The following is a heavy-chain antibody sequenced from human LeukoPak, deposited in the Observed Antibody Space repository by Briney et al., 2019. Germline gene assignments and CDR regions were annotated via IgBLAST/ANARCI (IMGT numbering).Heavy chain of an antibody. CDR2: IKNKTDGGTT. CDR3: TIRTIIGSFDY. V-gene: IGHV3-15*01. CDR1: GFTFRNAW. D-gene: IGHD2-2*01. J-gene: IGHJ4*02. Sequence: PGGSLRLSCSASGFTFRNAWMSWVRQAPGKGLEWVGRIKNKTDGGTTDYAAPVKGRFTISRDDSKNTLYLQMNSLKTEDTAVYYCTIRTIIGSFDYWGQGTLVTVSS.